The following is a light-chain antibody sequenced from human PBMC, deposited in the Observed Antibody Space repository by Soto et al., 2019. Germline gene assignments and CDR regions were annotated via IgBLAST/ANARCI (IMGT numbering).Light chain of an antibody. Sequence: SYELTQPPSVSVSPGQTATITCSGDKLGSKYVCWYQQKPGQPPVLIIDQDTKRPSGIPGRFSGSNSGNTATLTISGTQAMDEADYYCQAWDSNTVVFGGGTKLTVL. J-gene: IGLJ2*01. CDR2: QDT. CDR1: KLGSKY. CDR3: QAWDSNTVV. V-gene: IGLV3-1*01.